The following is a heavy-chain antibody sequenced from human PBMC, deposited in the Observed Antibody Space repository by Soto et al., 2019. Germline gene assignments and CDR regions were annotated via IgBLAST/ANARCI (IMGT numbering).Heavy chain of an antibody. CDR1: GGSISSYY. CDR3: AGTYYYGSGSYYYGMDV. D-gene: IGHD3-10*01. Sequence: KPSETLSLTCTVSGGSISSYYWSWIRQPAGKGLEWIGRIYTSGSTNYNPSLKSRVTMSVDTSKNQFSLKLSSVTAADTAVYYCAGTYYYGSGSYYYGMDVWGQGTTVTVSS. CDR2: IYTSGST. J-gene: IGHJ6*02. V-gene: IGHV4-4*07.